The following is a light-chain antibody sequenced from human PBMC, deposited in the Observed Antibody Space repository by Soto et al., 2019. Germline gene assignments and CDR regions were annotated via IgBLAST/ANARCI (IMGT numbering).Light chain of an antibody. Sequence: EIVLTQSPGTLSLSPGERTTLSCRASQTVSGYYLAWYQQKPGQAPRLLIYNTSRRAAGIPDRFSGSGSGTDFTITISRLAPEDFAVFYCQQYASSPFTFGPGTKVDIK. J-gene: IGKJ3*01. V-gene: IGKV3-20*01. CDR3: QQYASSPFT. CDR1: QTVSGYY. CDR2: NTS.